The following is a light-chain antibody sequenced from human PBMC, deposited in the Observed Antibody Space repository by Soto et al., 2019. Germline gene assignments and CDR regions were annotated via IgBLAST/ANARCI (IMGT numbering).Light chain of an antibody. CDR2: KVS. CDR3: MQGTHWPPYT. V-gene: IGKV2-30*01. Sequence: DVVMTQSPLSLPVTLGQPASISCRSSQSLAYSDGNTYLNWFQQRPGQSPRRLIYKVSNRDSGVPDRLSGSGSGTDFTLKISRVEAEDVGVYSCMQGTHWPPYTFGQGTKLEIK. J-gene: IGKJ2*01. CDR1: QSLAYSDGNTY.